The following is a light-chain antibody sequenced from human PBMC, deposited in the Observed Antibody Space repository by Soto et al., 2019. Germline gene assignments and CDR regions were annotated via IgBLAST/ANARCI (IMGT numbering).Light chain of an antibody. V-gene: IGKV1-17*03. Sequence: DIHMTQTQSPMSAALGDRVTITFRASQGISSYLAWFQQKPGKVPKRLIYAASSLQSGVTSRFSGSGSGTEFTLTISSLRPEDFATYYCLQHHSYPITFGQGTLLEIK. CDR1: QGISSY. CDR2: AAS. J-gene: IGKJ5*01. CDR3: LQHHSYPIT.